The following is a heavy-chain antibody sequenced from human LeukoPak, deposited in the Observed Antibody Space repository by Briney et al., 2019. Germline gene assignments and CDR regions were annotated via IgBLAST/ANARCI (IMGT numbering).Heavy chain of an antibody. CDR3: ARHRIRGPFGNDSRGYNKFDY. Sequence: SETLSLTCTVSGGSISSSSYYWGWIRQPPGKGPEWIGSIYYSGSTYYNPSLKSRVTISVDTSKNQFSLKLSSVTAADTAVYYCARHRIRGPFGNDSRGYNKFDYWGRGPRAPVSS. V-gene: IGHV4-39*01. CDR1: GGSISSSSYY. J-gene: IGHJ4*02. D-gene: IGHD3-22*01. CDR2: IYYSGST.